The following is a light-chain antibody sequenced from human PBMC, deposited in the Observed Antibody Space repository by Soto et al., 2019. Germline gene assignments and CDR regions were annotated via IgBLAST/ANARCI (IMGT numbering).Light chain of an antibody. J-gene: IGKJ4*01. V-gene: IGKV1-12*01. CDR3: QQTMTFPLT. CDR2: AAS. CDR1: QGISSY. Sequence: DSRIRQSPSSMSASVGDRGTITCRASQGISSYLAWYQQKPGRAPKLLISAASSLQSGVPSRFSGSGSGTDFTLTISSLQPEDFATYYCQQTMTFPLTFGGGTKVEI.